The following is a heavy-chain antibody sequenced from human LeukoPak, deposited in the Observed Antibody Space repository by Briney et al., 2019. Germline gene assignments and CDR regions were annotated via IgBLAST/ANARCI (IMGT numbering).Heavy chain of an antibody. CDR3: AGWSARPEDY. CDR1: GFTFSSCA. CDR2: ISYDGSNK. V-gene: IGHV3-30-3*01. D-gene: IGHD6-19*01. J-gene: IGHJ4*02. Sequence: GGSLRLSCAASGFTFSSCAMHWVRRAPGKGLEWVAVISYDGSNKYYADSVKGRFTISRDNSKNTLYLQMNSLRAEDTAVYYCAGWSARPEDYWGQGTLVTVSS.